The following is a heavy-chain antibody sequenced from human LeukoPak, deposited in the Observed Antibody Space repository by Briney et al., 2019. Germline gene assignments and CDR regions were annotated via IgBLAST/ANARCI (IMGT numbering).Heavy chain of an antibody. V-gene: IGHV3-13*01. D-gene: IGHD6-13*01. CDR2: IGTAGDT. Sequence: GGSLRLSCAASGFTFSSYDKHWVRQATGKGLEWVSAIGTAGDTYYPGSVKGRFTISRENAKNSLYLQMNSLRAGDRAVYYCARESRAAALGAGMDVWGQGTTVTVSS. J-gene: IGHJ6*02. CDR3: ARESRAAALGAGMDV. CDR1: GFTFSSYD.